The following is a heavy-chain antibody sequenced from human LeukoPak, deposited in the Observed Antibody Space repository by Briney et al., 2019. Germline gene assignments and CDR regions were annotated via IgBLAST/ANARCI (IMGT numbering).Heavy chain of an antibody. CDR1: GGSITGANYY. Sequence: SETLSLTCTVSGGSITGANYYWGWIRQPPGKGLEWIGSISYSGSTYYNPSLKSRVTTSVDTSKNQFSLKLRSVTAADTAVYYCVGSGAAIDYYDSSGYYSDYWGQGTLVTVSS. CDR3: VGSGAAIDYYDSSGYYSDY. D-gene: IGHD3-22*01. V-gene: IGHV4-39*07. J-gene: IGHJ4*02. CDR2: ISYSGST.